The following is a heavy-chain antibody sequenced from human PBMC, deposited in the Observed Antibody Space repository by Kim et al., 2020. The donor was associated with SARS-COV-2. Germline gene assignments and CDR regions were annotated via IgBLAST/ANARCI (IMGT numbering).Heavy chain of an antibody. Sequence: SQTLSLTCAISGDSVSSNSAAWNWIRQSPSRGLEWLGRTYYRSKWYNDYAVSVKSRITINPDTSKNQFSLQLNSVTPEDMAVYYCARGGIAAAGTVSGYFQHWGQGTLVTVSS. CDR2: TYYRSKWYN. J-gene: IGHJ1*01. V-gene: IGHV6-1*01. CDR3: ARGGIAAAGTVSGYFQH. D-gene: IGHD6-13*01. CDR1: GDSVSSNSAA.